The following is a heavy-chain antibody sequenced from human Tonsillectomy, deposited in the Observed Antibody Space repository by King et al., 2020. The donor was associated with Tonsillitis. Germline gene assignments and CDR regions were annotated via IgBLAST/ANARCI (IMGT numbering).Heavy chain of an antibody. CDR2: IWYDGSNK. V-gene: IGHV3-33*08. D-gene: IGHD3-10*01. J-gene: IGHJ4*02. Sequence: VQLVESGGGVVQPGRSLSLSCATSRFTFSSYGMHWVRQAPGKGLEWVAVIWYDGSNKYNADSVKGRFTITRDNSKNTLYLQMNSLRAEDTAVYYCARSMVRGDYFDYWGQGTLVTVSS. CDR1: RFTFSSYG. CDR3: ARSMVRGDYFDY.